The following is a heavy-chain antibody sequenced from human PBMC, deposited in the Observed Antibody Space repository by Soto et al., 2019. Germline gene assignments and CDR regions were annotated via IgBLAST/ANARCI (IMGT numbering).Heavy chain of an antibody. J-gene: IGHJ6*02. CDR3: ARDPNGDYPSYYYGMDV. CDR1: GFTFSSYG. V-gene: IGHV3-33*01. D-gene: IGHD4-17*01. Sequence: QVQLVESGGGVVQPGRSLRLSCAASGFTFSSYGMHWVRQAPGKGLEWVAGIWYDGSNKYYADSVKGRFTISRDNSKNTLYLQMNSLRAEDTAVYYCARDPNGDYPSYYYGMDVWGQGTTVTVSS. CDR2: IWYDGSNK.